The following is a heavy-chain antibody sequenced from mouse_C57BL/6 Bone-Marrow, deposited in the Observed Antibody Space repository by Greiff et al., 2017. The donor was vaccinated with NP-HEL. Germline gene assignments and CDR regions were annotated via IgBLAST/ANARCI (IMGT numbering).Heavy chain of an antibody. Sequence: QVQLKESGPGLVAPSQSLSITCTVSGFSLTSYAISWVRQPPGKGLEWLGVIWTGGGTNYNSALKSRLSISKDNSKSQVFLKMNSLQTDDTARYYCARNDPIYYGNYGTGTGWFAYWGQGTLVTVSA. V-gene: IGHV2-9-1*01. J-gene: IGHJ3*01. CDR1: GFSLTSYA. D-gene: IGHD2-1*01. CDR2: IWTGGGT. CDR3: ARNDPIYYGNYGTGTGWFAY.